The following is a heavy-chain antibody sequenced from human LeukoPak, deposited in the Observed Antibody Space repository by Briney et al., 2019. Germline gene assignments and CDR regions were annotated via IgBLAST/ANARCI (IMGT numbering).Heavy chain of an antibody. CDR1: EFTFSDAW. CDR2: INHSGST. V-gene: IGHV4-34*01. D-gene: IGHD3-9*01. CDR3: ARGYPTMRYFDWLMKGWFDP. J-gene: IGHJ5*02. Sequence: GSLRLSCAASEFTFSDAWMNWVRQAPGKGLEWIGEINHSGSTNYNPSLKSRVTISVDTSKNQFSLKLSSVTAADTAVYYCARGYPTMRYFDWLMKGWFDPWGQGTLVTVSS.